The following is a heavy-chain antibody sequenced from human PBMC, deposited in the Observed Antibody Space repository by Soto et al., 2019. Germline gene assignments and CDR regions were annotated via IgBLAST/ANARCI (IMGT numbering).Heavy chain of an antibody. CDR1: GFTFSSYA. J-gene: IGHJ6*02. V-gene: IGHV3-23*01. CDR3: AKDGSNYDILTGYYYYYGMDV. Sequence: GGSLRLSCAASGFTFSSYAMSWVRQAPGKGLEWVSAISGSGGSTYYADSVKGRFTISRDNSKNTLYLQMNSLRAEDTAVYYCAKDGSNYDILTGYYYYYGMDVWGQGTTVTVSS. D-gene: IGHD3-9*01. CDR2: ISGSGGST.